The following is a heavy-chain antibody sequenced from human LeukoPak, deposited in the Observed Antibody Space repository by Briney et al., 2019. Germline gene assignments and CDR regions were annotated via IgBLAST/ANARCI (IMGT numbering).Heavy chain of an antibody. CDR2: ISSTGSAI. CDR3: ATKGGFAD. V-gene: IGHV3-48*03. Sequence: PGGPLRLSCAASGLSFSSYEMNWVRQAPGKGLEWISYISSTGSAIFYADSVKGRFTISRDNAKNSLYLQMNSLRAEDTAFYYCATKGGFADWGQGTLVTVSS. J-gene: IGHJ4*02. CDR1: GLSFSSYE. D-gene: IGHD5-12*01.